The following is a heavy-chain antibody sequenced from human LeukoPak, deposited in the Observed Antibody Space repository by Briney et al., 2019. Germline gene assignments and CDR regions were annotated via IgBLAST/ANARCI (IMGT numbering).Heavy chain of an antibody. Sequence: SGGSLRPSCAASGFTFSTYEMNWVRQAPGKGLEWLSYISSSGTTIYYADSVKGRFTISRDNAKNSLYLEMNSLRAEDTAVYYCARGTPHGSWGQGTLVTVSS. D-gene: IGHD1-14*01. J-gene: IGHJ4*02. CDR1: GFTFSTYE. CDR3: ARGTPHGS. CDR2: ISSSGTTI. V-gene: IGHV3-48*03.